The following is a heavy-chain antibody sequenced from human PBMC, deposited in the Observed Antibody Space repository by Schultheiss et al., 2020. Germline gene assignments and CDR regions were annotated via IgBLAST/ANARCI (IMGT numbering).Heavy chain of an antibody. CDR3: AAARYYYDSSGPNGYFDY. D-gene: IGHD3-22*01. Sequence: SVKVSCKASGFTFTSSAMQWVRQARGQRLEWIGWIVVGSGNTDYAQKFQERVTITRDMSTSTAYMELSSLRSEDTAVYYCAAARYYYDSSGPNGYFDYWGQGTLVTVSS. CDR2: IVVGSGNT. CDR1: GFTFTSSA. J-gene: IGHJ4*02. V-gene: IGHV1-58*02.